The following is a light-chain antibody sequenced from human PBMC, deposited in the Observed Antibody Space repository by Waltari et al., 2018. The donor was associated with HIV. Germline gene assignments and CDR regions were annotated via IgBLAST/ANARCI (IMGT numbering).Light chain of an antibody. CDR2: GVN. CDR3: QSYDSTLSAVI. V-gene: IGLV1-40*01. CDR1: TPNVGAGHD. Sequence: QSVLTQPPSVSGAPAQRVTISCTGSTPNVGAGHDVPWYQHLLGTAPKLLINGVNSRPSGVPDRFSGSKSGTSASLAITGLQAEDEADYYCQSYDSTLSAVIFGGGTKLTVL. J-gene: IGLJ2*01.